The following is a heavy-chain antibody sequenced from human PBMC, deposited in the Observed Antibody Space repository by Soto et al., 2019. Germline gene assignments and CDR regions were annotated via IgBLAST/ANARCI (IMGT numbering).Heavy chain of an antibody. CDR3: ARDRSGGSRTSQVVDY. CDR1: GYTFTSYG. Sequence: QVQLVQSGAEVKKPGASVKVSCKASGYTFTSYGISWVRQAPGQGLEWMGWISAYNGGTNYAQKFQGRVTMTRDTSISTAYMELSRLRSDDTAVYYCARDRSGGSRTSQVVDYWGQGTLVTVSS. CDR2: ISAYNGGT. J-gene: IGHJ4*02. D-gene: IGHD1-26*01. V-gene: IGHV1-18*01.